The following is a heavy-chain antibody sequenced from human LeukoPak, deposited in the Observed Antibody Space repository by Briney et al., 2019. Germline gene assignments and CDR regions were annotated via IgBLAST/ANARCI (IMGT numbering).Heavy chain of an antibody. Sequence: SETLSLTCTVSGGSISSNNHYWGWIRQPAGKGLEWIGHIYYSGSIFLNPSLKSRIAISVDTSQNKFSLRLNYVTAADTAVYYCVADPINFDFWGQGTLVTVSS. CDR1: GGSISSNNHY. V-gene: IGHV4-39*07. CDR2: IYYSGSI. CDR3: VADPINFDF. J-gene: IGHJ4*02.